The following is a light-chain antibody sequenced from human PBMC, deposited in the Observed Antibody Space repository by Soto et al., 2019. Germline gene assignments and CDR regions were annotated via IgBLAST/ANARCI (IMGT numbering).Light chain of an antibody. V-gene: IGKV1-5*03. CDR1: QSINTW. J-gene: IGKJ1*01. CDR2: KAS. CDR3: QQHNSYRT. Sequence: DIQITQSPSTLSASVGDRVTITCRASQSINTWLAWYQQKPGKAPKLLIYKASSLESGVPSRFSGSGSGTEFTLTISSLQPDDFATYYCQQHNSYRTFGQGTKV.